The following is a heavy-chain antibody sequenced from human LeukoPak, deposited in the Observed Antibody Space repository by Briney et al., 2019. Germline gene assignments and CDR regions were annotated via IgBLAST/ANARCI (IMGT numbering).Heavy chain of an antibody. CDR2: IYYSGST. Sequence: PSETLSLTCTVSGGSISSSSYYWGWIRQPPGKGLEWIGSIYYSGSTYYNPSLKSRVTISVDTSKNQFSLKLSSVTAADTAVYYCARGVTIFGVIIINYYMDVWGKGTTVTVSS. V-gene: IGHV4-39*07. CDR1: GGSISSSSYY. D-gene: IGHD3-3*01. CDR3: ARGVTIFGVIIINYYMDV. J-gene: IGHJ6*03.